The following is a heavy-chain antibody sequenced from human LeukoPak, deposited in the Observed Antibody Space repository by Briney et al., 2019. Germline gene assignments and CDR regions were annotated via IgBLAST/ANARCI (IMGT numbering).Heavy chain of an antibody. V-gene: IGHV1-69*04. J-gene: IGHJ4*02. CDR3: ARVSRWECGDYVDY. CDR1: GGTFSSYA. Sequence: SVKVSCKASGGTFSSYAVSWVRQATGQGLEWMGRIIPILGIANYAQKFQGRVTITADKYTSTAYMELSSLRSEDTAVYYCARVSRWECGDYVDYWGQGTLVTVSS. D-gene: IGHD1-26*01. CDR2: IIPILGIA.